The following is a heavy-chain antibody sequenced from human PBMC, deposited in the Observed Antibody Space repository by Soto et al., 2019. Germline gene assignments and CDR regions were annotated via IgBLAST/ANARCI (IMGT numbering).Heavy chain of an antibody. D-gene: IGHD6-13*01. CDR3: ARIISYPFPPKPGIAAAPYGMDV. Sequence: GASVKVSCKASGYTFTSYAMHWVRQAPGQRLEWMGWINAGNGNTKYSQKFQGRVTITRDTSASTAYMELSSLRSEDTAVYYCARIISYPFPPKPGIAAAPYGMDVWGQGTTVTVSS. CDR2: INAGNGNT. V-gene: IGHV1-3*01. CDR1: GYTFTSYA. J-gene: IGHJ6*02.